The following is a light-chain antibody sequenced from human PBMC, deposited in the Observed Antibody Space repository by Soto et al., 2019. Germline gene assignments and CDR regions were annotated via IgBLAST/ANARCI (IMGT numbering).Light chain of an antibody. CDR2: GAS. CDR1: QGISRY. Sequence: DIQLTQSPSFLSASVGDRVTITCRASQGISRYLAWYQQKPGKAPKLLIYGASTLQSGVPSRFSGSGFGTEFTLTISSLQPEDFASYYCQQLNYHPVTFGQGTRLGIK. V-gene: IGKV1-9*01. CDR3: QQLNYHPVT. J-gene: IGKJ5*01.